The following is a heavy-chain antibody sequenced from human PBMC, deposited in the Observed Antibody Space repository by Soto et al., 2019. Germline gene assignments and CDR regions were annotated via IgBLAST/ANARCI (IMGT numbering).Heavy chain of an antibody. CDR3: AGRESSSDPSVVY. Sequence: QVQLVQSGAEVKKPGASVKVSCKASGYTFTTYTMHWVRQAPGQRLEWMGWINAGNGNTKSSQKLQGRVTITRDTSASPAYMELSSLSSEATAVYYCAGRESSSDPSVVYWSQGTLVTVSS. V-gene: IGHV1-3*01. CDR1: GYTFTTYT. J-gene: IGHJ4*02. D-gene: IGHD2-15*01. CDR2: INAGNGNT.